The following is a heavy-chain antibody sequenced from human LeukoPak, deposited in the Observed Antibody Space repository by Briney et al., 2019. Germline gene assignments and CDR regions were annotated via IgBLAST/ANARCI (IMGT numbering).Heavy chain of an antibody. J-gene: IGHJ4*02. CDR3: ARAMDIRGYSYGYFDS. Sequence: GGSLRLSCAASGFIFSRYDMHWVRQVPGTGLEWVSAIGNGGDTYYPGSVKGRFTISRDNAKNSLYLQMNSLRAGDTAVYYCARAMDIRGYSYGYFDSWGQGTLVTVSS. CDR1: GFIFSRYD. V-gene: IGHV3-13*04. D-gene: IGHD5-18*01. CDR2: IGNGGDT.